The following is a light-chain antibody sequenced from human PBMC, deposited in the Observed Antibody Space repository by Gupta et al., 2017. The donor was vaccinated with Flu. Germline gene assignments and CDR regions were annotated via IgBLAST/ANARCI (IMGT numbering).Light chain of an antibody. Sequence: ERATRSCRASQSVSSSYLAWYQQKPGQAPRLLIYGASSRATGIPDRFSGSGSGTDFTLTISRLEPEDFAVYYCQQYGSSRRTFGQGTKVEIK. CDR1: QSVSSSY. V-gene: IGKV3-20*01. CDR2: GAS. J-gene: IGKJ1*01. CDR3: QQYGSSRRT.